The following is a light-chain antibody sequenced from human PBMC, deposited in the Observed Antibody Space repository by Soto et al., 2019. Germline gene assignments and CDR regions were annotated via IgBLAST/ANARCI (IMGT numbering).Light chain of an antibody. CDR3: SSYTSSSTYV. Sequence: QPVLTQPASVSGSPGQSITISCTGTSSDVGSYNYVSWYQQHPGKAPKLMICEVSDRPSGVSNRFSGSKSGNTASLTISGLQAEDEADYYCSSYTSSSTYVFGTGTKVTVL. CDR2: EVS. J-gene: IGLJ1*01. V-gene: IGLV2-14*01. CDR1: SSDVGSYNY.